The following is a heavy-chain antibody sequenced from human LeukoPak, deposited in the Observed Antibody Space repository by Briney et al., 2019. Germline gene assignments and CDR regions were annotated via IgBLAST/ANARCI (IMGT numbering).Heavy chain of an antibody. J-gene: IGHJ5*02. D-gene: IGHD6-13*01. CDR1: GGSISSYY. CDR2: IYYSGST. CDR3: AREDGYGSSWYGRFDP. Sequence: PSETLSLACTVSGGSISSYYWSWIRQPPGKGLEWIGYIYYSGSTNYNPSLKSRVTISFDTSKNQFSLKLSSVTAADTAVYFCAREDGYGSSWYGRFDPWGQGTLVTVSS. V-gene: IGHV4-59*12.